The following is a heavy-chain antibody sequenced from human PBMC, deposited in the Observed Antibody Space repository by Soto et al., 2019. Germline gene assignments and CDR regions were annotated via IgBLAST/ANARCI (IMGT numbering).Heavy chain of an antibody. Sequence: SETLSLTCTVSGGSISSGGYYWSWIRQHPGKGLEWIGYIYYSGSTYYNPSLKSRVTISVDTSKNQFSLKLSSVTAADTAVYYCAREDAAAGTVYWGRGTLVTVSS. CDR3: AREDAAAGTVY. CDR2: IYYSGST. V-gene: IGHV4-31*03. J-gene: IGHJ4*02. CDR1: GGSISSGGYY. D-gene: IGHD6-13*01.